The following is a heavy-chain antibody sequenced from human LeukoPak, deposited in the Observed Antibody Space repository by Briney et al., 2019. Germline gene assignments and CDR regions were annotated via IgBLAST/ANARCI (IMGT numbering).Heavy chain of an antibody. D-gene: IGHD1-26*01. J-gene: IGHJ5*02. Sequence: SETLSLTCAVSGGSISSGGYSWSWIRQPPGKGLEWIGYIYHSGSTYYNPSLKSRVTISVDRSKNQFSLKLSSVTAADTAVYYCARDERGSYFGNWFDPWGQGTLVTVSS. CDR1: GGSISSGGYS. CDR2: IYHSGST. CDR3: ARDERGSYFGNWFDP. V-gene: IGHV4-30-2*01.